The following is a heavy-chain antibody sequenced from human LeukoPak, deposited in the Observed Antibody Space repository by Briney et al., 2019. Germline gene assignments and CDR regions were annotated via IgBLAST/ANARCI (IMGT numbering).Heavy chain of an antibody. CDR3: AGLRSTVAWASFDY. CDR1: GSISSYY. Sequence: SETLSLTCIVSGSISSYYWTWIRQPPGKGLEWIGHSYFTGNPNYNPSLKSRVTISVDPSKNQFSLKLTSVTAADTAVYYCAGLRSTVAWASFDYWGQGILVTVSS. V-gene: IGHV4-59*08. CDR2: SYFTGNP. D-gene: IGHD4-23*01. J-gene: IGHJ4*02.